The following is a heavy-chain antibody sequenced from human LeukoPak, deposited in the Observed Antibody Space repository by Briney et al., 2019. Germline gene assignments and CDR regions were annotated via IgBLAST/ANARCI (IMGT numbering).Heavy chain of an antibody. Sequence: ASVKVSXKASGYTFTGYYMHWMRQAPGQGLEWIGRINPNSGGTSYAQKFQGRVTMTRDTSISTAYMELSRLRSDDTAVYYCARSVGTYGGGYIDYWGQGTLVTVSS. V-gene: IGHV1-2*06. CDR3: ARSVGTYGGGYIDY. CDR2: INPNSGGT. CDR1: GYTFTGYY. D-gene: IGHD1-14*01. J-gene: IGHJ4*02.